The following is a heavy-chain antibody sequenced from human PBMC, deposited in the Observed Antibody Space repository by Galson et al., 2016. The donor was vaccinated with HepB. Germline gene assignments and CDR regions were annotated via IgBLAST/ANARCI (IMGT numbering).Heavy chain of an antibody. V-gene: IGHV3-33*01. Sequence: SLRLSCAASGFTFSIYGMHWVRQAPGKGLEWVAVIWYDGSNKYYADSVKGRFTISRDNAKNILYLQMNSLTVDDTAMYYCVRDNRGLGDFWGRGTLVTVSS. J-gene: IGHJ4*02. CDR2: IWYDGSNK. D-gene: IGHD1-14*01. CDR1: GFTFSIYG. CDR3: VRDNRGLGDF.